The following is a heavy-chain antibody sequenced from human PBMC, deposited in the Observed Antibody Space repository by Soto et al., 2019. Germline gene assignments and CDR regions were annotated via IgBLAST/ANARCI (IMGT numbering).Heavy chain of an antibody. J-gene: IGHJ6*03. CDR1: GFTFNRYW. CDR2: IKQDGSET. D-gene: IGHD2-15*01. CDR3: ARATQITVWWLYYYMDV. V-gene: IGHV3-7*01. Sequence: EVELVESAGGLVQPGGSLRLSCVGSGFTFNRYWMSWVRQAPGKGLEWVANIKQDGSETYYVDSVKGRFTISRDNANNSQFLEMNSLRGEDTAVYYCARATQITVWWLYYYMDVWGEGTTVTVSS.